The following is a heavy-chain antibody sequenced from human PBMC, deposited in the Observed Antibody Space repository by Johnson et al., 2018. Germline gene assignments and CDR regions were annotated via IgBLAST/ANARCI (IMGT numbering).Heavy chain of an antibody. Sequence: EVQLVETGAEVKKPGESLKISCEGSGYTFTSYWIAWVRQMPGKGLEWMGIIYPGDSDTRYNPSFQGQVTISADKSISTAYLQGSSLESSDTAIYYCARHPGCDGPYCYLRGADYSHMDVWGKGTTVTVSS. CDR1: GYTFTSYW. CDR2: IYPGDSDT. J-gene: IGHJ6*03. CDR3: ARHPGCDGPYCYLRGADYSHMDV. V-gene: IGHV5-51*01. D-gene: IGHD2-21*01.